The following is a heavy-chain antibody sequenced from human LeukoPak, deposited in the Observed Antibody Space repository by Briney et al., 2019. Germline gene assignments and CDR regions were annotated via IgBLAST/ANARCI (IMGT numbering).Heavy chain of an antibody. CDR2: IYPNSDAT. J-gene: IGHJ4*01. Sequence: ASVKVSCKASGYTFTGYYMHWVRQAPGQGLEWMGYIYPNSDATKYAQKFQGRVTMTRDTSISTAYMELSGLGSDDTAVYYCGTLXSNGXFDYXXXGXLVT. V-gene: IGHV1-2*02. CDR1: GYTFTGYY. CDR3: GTLXSNGXFDY.